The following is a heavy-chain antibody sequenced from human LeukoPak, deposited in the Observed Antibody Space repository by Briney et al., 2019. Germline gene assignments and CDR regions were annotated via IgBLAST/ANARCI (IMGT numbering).Heavy chain of an antibody. CDR2: ISWNSGSI. CDR3: AKDRLWFGELTSRWDAFDI. V-gene: IGHV3-9*01. D-gene: IGHD3-10*01. CDR1: GFTFDDYA. J-gene: IGHJ3*02. Sequence: PGGSLRLSCAASGFTFDDYAMRWVRQAPGKGLEWVSGISWNSGSIGYADSVKGRFTISRDNAKNSLYLQMNSLRAEDTALYYCAKDRLWFGELTSRWDAFDIWGQGTMVTVSS.